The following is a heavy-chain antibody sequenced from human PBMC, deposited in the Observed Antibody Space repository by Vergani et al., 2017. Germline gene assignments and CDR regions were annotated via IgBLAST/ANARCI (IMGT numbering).Heavy chain of an antibody. Sequence: QVRLQESGPGLVKPSETLSLTCSVSGGSMSGYDWSWIRQPPGKGLEWMGYVSFRGDTLYDPSVKGRMTISLNTSSNQFSLYLTSVTAADTAVYYCARSRIYYGAGSPDYWGQGTLVTVSS. CDR3: ARSRIYYGAGSPDY. V-gene: IGHV4-59*01. CDR1: GGSMSGYD. D-gene: IGHD3-10*01. CDR2: VSFRGDT. J-gene: IGHJ4*02.